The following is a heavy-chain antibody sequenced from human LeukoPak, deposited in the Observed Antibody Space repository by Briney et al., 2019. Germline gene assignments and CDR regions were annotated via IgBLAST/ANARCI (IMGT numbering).Heavy chain of an antibody. CDR3: ARGKRWLPHYFDY. CDR2: INHSGST. J-gene: IGHJ4*02. CDR1: GGSFSGYY. Sequence: SETLPLTCAVYGGSFSGYYWSWIRQPPGKGLEWIGEINHSGSTNYNPSLKSRVTISVDTSKNQFSLRLSSVTAADTAVYYCARGKRWLPHYFDYWGQGTLVTVSS. V-gene: IGHV4-34*01. D-gene: IGHD5-24*01.